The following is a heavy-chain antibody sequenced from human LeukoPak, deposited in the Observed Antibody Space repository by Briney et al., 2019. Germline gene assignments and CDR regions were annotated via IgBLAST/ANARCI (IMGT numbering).Heavy chain of an antibody. CDR1: GFTVSSNY. V-gene: IGHV3-23*01. D-gene: IGHD6-25*01. CDR2: ISGSSRHI. Sequence: RGSLRLSCAASGFTVSSNYMSWVRQAPGKGLEWVSIISGSSRHIYYADSVKGRFTISRDNSKNTLYLQMTSLRAEDTAVYYCAKDLDGFWGQGTLVTVSS. CDR3: AKDLDGF. J-gene: IGHJ4*02.